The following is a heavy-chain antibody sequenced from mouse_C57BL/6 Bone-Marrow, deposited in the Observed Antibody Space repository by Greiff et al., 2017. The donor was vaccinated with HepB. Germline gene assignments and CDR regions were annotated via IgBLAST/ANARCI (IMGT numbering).Heavy chain of an antibody. D-gene: IGHD2-5*01. J-gene: IGHJ4*01. V-gene: IGHV1-15*01. CDR2: IDPETGGT. Sequence: QVQLQQSGAELVRPGASVTLSCKASGYTFTDYEMHWVKQTPVHGLEWIGAIDPETGGTAYNQKFKGKAILTADKSSSTAYMELRSLTSEDSAVYYCTGAYYSNYDAMDYWGQGTSVTVSS. CDR3: TGAYYSNYDAMDY. CDR1: GYTFTDYE.